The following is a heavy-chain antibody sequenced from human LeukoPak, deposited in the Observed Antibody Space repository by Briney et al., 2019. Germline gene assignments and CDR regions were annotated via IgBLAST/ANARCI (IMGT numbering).Heavy chain of an antibody. J-gene: IGHJ4*02. CDR2: IYYSGST. CDR3: ARGDSSSWPSED. V-gene: IGHV4-59*01. D-gene: IGHD6-13*01. Sequence: SETLSLTCTVSGGSISSYYWSWIRQPPGKGLEWIGYIYYSGSTNYNPSLKSRVTISVDTSKNQFSLKLSSVTAADTAVYYCARGDSSSWPSEDWGQGTLVTVSS. CDR1: GGSISSYY.